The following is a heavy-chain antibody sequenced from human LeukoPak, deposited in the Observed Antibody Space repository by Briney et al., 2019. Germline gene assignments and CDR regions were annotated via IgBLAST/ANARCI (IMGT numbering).Heavy chain of an antibody. CDR2: ISSNGGST. CDR3: AKVPGGDSTY. D-gene: IGHD3-22*01. V-gene: IGHV3-64*04. Sequence: PPGGSLRLSCSASGFTFSSYAMHWVRQAPGKGLEYVSAISSNGGSTYYADSVKGRFTISRDNSKNTLYLQMNSLRAEDTAVYYCAKVPGGDSTYWGQGTLVTVSS. CDR1: GFTFSSYA. J-gene: IGHJ4*02.